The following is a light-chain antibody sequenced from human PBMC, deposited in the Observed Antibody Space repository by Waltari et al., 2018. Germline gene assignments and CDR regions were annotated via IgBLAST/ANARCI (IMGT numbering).Light chain of an antibody. Sequence: EMVLTQSPGTLSLSPGEPATLSCRASQRAVSKYLAWYQHRPGQALRLLIYSVFNRATGVPDRFNGSGSGTDFSLTITGLEPEDSAVYYCQQYGTSILYSFGQGTKLEIK. CDR1: QRAVSKY. V-gene: IGKV3-20*01. J-gene: IGKJ2*03. CDR3: QQYGTSILYS. CDR2: SVF.